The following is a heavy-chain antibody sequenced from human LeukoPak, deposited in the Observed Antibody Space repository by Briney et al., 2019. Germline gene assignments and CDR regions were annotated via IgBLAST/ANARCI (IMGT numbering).Heavy chain of an antibody. J-gene: IGHJ3*02. Sequence: ASVKVSCKASGSTFTSYSMLWVRQAPGQGLEWLGIIYPSSGSATYAQKFQERVTLTSDTSTSTVYMYVTSLRSEDTAVYYCAGEGRAMHALDIWGQGTMVIVSS. CDR3: AGEGRAMHALDI. CDR2: IYPSSGSA. V-gene: IGHV1-46*01. CDR1: GSTFTSYS.